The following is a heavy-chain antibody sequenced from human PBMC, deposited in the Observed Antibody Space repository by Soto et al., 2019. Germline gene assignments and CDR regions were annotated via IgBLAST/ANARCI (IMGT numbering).Heavy chain of an antibody. D-gene: IGHD3-3*02. CDR3: AIFRHIGWEYFDY. Sequence: PSETLSLTCTVSGGSISSYYWSWIRQPPGKGLEWIGYIYYSGSTNYNPSLKSRVTISVDTSKNQFSLKLSSVTAADTAVYYCAIFRHIGWEYFDYWGQGTLVTVSS. CDR2: IYYSGST. V-gene: IGHV4-59*01. J-gene: IGHJ4*02. CDR1: GGSISSYY.